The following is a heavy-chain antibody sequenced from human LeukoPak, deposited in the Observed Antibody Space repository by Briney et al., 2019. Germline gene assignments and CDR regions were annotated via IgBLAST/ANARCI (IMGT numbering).Heavy chain of an antibody. D-gene: IGHD2-15*01. CDR1: GGSISSYY. Sequence: SETLSLTCTVSGGSISSYYWSWIRQPPGKGLEWIGYIYYSGSTNYNPSLKSRVTISVDTSKNQFSLKLSSVTAADTAVYYCARDGVGYCSGGSCYRYGMDVWGQGTTVTVSS. CDR3: ARDGVGYCSGGSCYRYGMDV. V-gene: IGHV4-59*01. J-gene: IGHJ6*02. CDR2: IYYSGST.